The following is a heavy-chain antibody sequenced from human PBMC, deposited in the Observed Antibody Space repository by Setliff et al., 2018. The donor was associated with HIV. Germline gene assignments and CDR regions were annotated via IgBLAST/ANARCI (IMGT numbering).Heavy chain of an antibody. V-gene: IGHV4-31*03. CDR3: VRHCAGDCLPV. J-gene: IGHJ4*02. CDR2: IYYSGST. Sequence: TLSLTCTVSGGSITSGGYYWSWIRQHPGKGLEWIGYIYYSGSTYYNPSLRSRVAVSLVTSRNQFSLKVRSMTAADTAVYYCVRHCAGDCLPVWGQGTLVTVSS. CDR1: GGSITSGGYY. D-gene: IGHD2-21*02.